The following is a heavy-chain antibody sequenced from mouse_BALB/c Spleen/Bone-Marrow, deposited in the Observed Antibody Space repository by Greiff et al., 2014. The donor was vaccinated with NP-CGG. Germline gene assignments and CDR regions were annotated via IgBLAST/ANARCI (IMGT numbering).Heavy chain of an antibody. CDR3: TPRLRY. V-gene: IGHV1S22*01. J-gene: IGHJ2*01. D-gene: IGHD1-2*01. CDR2: IYPGSGST. Sequence: LQQSGSELVRPGASVKLSCKASGYTFTSYWMHWVKQRPGQGLEWIGNIYPGSGSTNYDEKFKSKATLTVDTSSSTAYMQFSSLTSEDSAVYYCTPRLRYWGQGTTLTVSS. CDR1: GYTFTSYW.